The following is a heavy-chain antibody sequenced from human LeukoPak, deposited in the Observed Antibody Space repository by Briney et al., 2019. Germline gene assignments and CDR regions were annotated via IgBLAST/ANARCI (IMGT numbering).Heavy chain of an antibody. J-gene: IGHJ4*02. CDR1: GFTFSSYA. D-gene: IGHD2-21*01. CDR2: IVDTGDST. V-gene: IGHV3-23*01. Sequence: GGSLRLSCAASGFTFSSYAMSWVRQAPGKGLEWVSTIVDTGDSTFYADSVRGRFTISRDSSKNSLYLQMNSLRAEDTAVYYCARSGSSYSSYFDYWGQGTLVTVSS. CDR3: ARSGSSYSSYFDY.